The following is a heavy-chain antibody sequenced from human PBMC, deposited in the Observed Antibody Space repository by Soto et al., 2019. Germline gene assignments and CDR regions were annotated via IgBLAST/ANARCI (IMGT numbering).Heavy chain of an antibody. D-gene: IGHD6-19*01. Sequence: ASVKVSCKASGFTFASSAGQWVRQARGQRLEWMGWIVVGSGNTNYAQKFQERVTMTRDTSTSTAYMELSRLRSDDTAVYYCARAGYSSGWYEAQGENWFDPWGQGTLLTVSS. CDR1: GFTFASSA. J-gene: IGHJ5*02. V-gene: IGHV1-58*01. CDR3: ARAGYSSGWYEAQGENWFDP. CDR2: IVVGSGNT.